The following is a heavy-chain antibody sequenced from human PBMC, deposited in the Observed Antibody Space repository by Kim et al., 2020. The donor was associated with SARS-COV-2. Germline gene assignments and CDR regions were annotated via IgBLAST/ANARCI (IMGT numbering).Heavy chain of an antibody. CDR1: GGSFSGHW. V-gene: IGHV4-34*01. CDR3: ARGQTMASRPLDR. D-gene: IGHD6-6*01. J-gene: IGHJ4*02. CDR2: ITSTGGT. Sequence: SETLSLTCAVSGGSFSGHWWNWIRRPPGKGLEWIGEITSTGGTNYNPALKGRVTLSVDTSKNQVSLKIFSTTAADTAVYYCARGQTMASRPLDRWGQGT.